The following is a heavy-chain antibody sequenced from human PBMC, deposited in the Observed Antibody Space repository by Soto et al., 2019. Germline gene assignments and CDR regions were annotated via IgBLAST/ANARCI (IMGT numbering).Heavy chain of an antibody. V-gene: IGHV3-23*01. D-gene: IGHD6-6*01. CDR3: ANLEYSASSN. Sequence: EVQVLESGGGWVQPGASLRLSCAASGFTFSGYAMNWARQAPGKGLEWVSTIDGSGGGKFYADSVTGRFTVPRDNSKNMLYLQMSSLRVEDTAVYYCANLEYSASSNWGQGTMVTVSS. CDR1: GFTFSGYA. J-gene: IGHJ3*01. CDR2: IDGSGGGK.